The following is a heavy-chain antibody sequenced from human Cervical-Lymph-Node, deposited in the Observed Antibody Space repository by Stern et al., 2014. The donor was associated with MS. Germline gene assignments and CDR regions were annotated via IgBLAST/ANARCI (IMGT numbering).Heavy chain of an antibody. CDR1: GGSFKSYA. CDR3: ARERSIHYPAFAP. D-gene: IGHD3-10*01. V-gene: IGHV1-69*01. CDR2: IVPMFAKA. J-gene: IGHJ5*02. Sequence: VNLVESGAEVKKPGSSVRVSCKACGGSFKSYAFNWLRQARGQGLEWMGDIVPMFAKANYAQKFQGRVTVTADEATNTVYMELSFLTSEDTAVYYCARERSIHYPAFAPWGQGTLVTVSS.